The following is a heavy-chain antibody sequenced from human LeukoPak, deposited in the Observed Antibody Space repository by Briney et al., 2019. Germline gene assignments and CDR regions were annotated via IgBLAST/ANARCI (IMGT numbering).Heavy chain of an antibody. J-gene: IGHJ4*02. CDR1: GFTFSSYW. V-gene: IGHV3-74*01. Sequence: RGSLRLSCAASGFTFSSYWMHWVRQAPGKGLVWVSRINSDGSSTNYADSVKGRFTISRDNAKNTLYLQMDSLRAEDTAVYYCARALTTSTTVTTGYWGQGILVTVSS. D-gene: IGHD4-17*01. CDR2: INSDGSST. CDR3: ARALTTSTTVTTGY.